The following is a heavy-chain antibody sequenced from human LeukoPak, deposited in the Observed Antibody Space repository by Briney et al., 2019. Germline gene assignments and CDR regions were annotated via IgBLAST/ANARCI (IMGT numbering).Heavy chain of an antibody. CDR2: ISGSGGST. J-gene: IGHJ4*02. CDR3: AKGPRGEQPLRAPY. CDR1: GFTFSSYA. Sequence: PGGSLRLSCAASGFTFSSYAMSWVRQAPGKGLEWVSDISGSGGSTYYADSVKGRSTISRDNSKNTLYLQMNSLRAEDTAVYYCAKGPRGEQPLRAPYWGQGTLVTVSS. D-gene: IGHD3-10*01. V-gene: IGHV3-23*01.